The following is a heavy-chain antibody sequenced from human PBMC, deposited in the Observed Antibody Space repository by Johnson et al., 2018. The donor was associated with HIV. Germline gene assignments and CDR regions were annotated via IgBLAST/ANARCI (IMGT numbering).Heavy chain of an antibody. CDR1: GFTFSSYA. CDR3: ANLQDLPYSSSSKSAFDI. Sequence: QVQLVESGGGVVQPGRSLRLSCAAYGFTFSSYAMHWARQAPGKGLEWVAVISHDGSNKYYADSVKGRFTISRDNSKDTLGMQMNTLRAEDTAVYYCANLQDLPYSSSSKSAFDIWGQGTMVTVSS. CDR2: ISHDGSNK. D-gene: IGHD6-6*01. J-gene: IGHJ3*02. V-gene: IGHV3-30*04.